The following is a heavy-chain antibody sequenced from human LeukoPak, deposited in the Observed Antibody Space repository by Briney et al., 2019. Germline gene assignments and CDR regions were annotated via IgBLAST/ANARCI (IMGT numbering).Heavy chain of an antibody. J-gene: IGHJ6*03. Sequence: TSETLSLTCAVYGGSFSNYYWSWIRQPPGRGLEWIGEINDSGRTNYNPSLMSRVTASVDTSKNQFSLRLTSVTATDTAVYYCARRWNYGRNYYIDVWGNGATVSVSS. CDR1: GGSFSNYY. CDR3: ARRWNYGRNYYIDV. D-gene: IGHD1-7*01. V-gene: IGHV4-34*01. CDR2: INDSGRT.